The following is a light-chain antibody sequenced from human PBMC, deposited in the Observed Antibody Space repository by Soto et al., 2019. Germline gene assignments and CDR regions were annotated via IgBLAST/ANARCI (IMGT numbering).Light chain of an antibody. CDR3: QQRRNSIS. J-gene: IGKJ5*01. V-gene: IGKV3-11*01. CDR1: QSVSNY. Sequence: EIVLTQSPATLSLSPGERATLSCRASQSVSNYLAWYQQKPGQAPRLLIYDASNRATGIPARSSGSGSGTDFTLTISSLEPEDFAVYYCQQRRNSISFGQGTRLEIK. CDR2: DAS.